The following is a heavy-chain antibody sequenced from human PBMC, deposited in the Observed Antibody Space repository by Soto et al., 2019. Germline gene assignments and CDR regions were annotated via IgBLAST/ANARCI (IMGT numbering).Heavy chain of an antibody. J-gene: IGHJ4*02. CDR3: VAHPDADYGSGSFPGLRYYLDY. V-gene: IGHV4-30-4*01. CDR1: GGSISSGDYY. CDR2: IYYSGST. Sequence: SETLSLTCTVSGGSISSGDYYWCWIRQPPGKGLEWIGYIYYSGSTYYNPSSKSRITISVETSKNQFSLKLSSVTAADTAVYYCVAHPDADYGSGSFPGLRYYLDYWGQGTLVTVSS. D-gene: IGHD3-10*01.